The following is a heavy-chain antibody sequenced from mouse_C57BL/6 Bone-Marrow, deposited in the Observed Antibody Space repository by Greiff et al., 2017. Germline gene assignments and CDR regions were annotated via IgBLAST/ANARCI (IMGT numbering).Heavy chain of an antibody. CDR3: ARWTTGAMDY. Sequence: QVQLQQPGAELVMPGASVKLSCKASGYTFTSYWMHWVKQRPGQGLEWIGEIDPSDSYTNYNQKFKGKSTLTVDKSSSTAYMQLSSLTSEDSAVYYCARWTTGAMDYWGQGTSVTVSS. CDR1: GYTFTSYW. J-gene: IGHJ4*01. CDR2: IDPSDSYT. V-gene: IGHV1-69*01.